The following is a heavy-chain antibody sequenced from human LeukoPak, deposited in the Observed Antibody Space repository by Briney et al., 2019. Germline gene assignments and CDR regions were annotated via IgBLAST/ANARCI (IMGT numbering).Heavy chain of an antibody. CDR2: IYYSGST. D-gene: IGHD3-9*01. CDR1: GGSISSSRYY. CDR3: ARQTNPLRYLYWLQYYYYGMDV. V-gene: IGHV4-39*01. J-gene: IGHJ6*02. Sequence: SETLSLTCTVSGGSISSSRYYWGGIRDPPGRGLEGIGSIYYSGSTYYNTSLKSRVTISVDTSKNQLSLKLSSVTAANTAVYYCARQTNPLRYLYWLQYYYYGMDVWGQRTTVTVSS.